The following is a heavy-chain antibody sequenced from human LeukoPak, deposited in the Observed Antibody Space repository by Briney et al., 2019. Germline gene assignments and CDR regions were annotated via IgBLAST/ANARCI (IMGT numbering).Heavy chain of an antibody. D-gene: IGHD3-10*01. V-gene: IGHV4-39*07. J-gene: IGHJ6*02. CDR3: ARDFPWFGDLPVDV. CDR2: IYYSGST. CDR1: GGSISSSSYY. Sequence: PSETLSLTCTVSGGSISSSSYYWGWIRQPPGKGLEWIGSIYYSGSTYYNPSLKSRVTISVDTSKNQFSLKLSSVTAADTAVYYCARDFPWFGDLPVDVWGQGTTVTVSS.